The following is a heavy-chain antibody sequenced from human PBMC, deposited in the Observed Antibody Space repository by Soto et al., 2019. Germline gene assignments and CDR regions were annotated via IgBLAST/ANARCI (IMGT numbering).Heavy chain of an antibody. D-gene: IGHD4-17*01. CDR1: GGSISSGGYS. CDR2: IYHSGST. J-gene: IGHJ4*02. CDR3: ARVRGIHDYGVSFDY. V-gene: IGHV4-30-2*01. Sequence: SETLSLTCAVSGGSISSGGYSWSWIRQPPGKGLEWIGYIYHSGSTYYNPSLKSRVTISVDTSKNQFSLKLSSVTAADTAVYYCARVRGIHDYGVSFDYWGQGTLVTVSS.